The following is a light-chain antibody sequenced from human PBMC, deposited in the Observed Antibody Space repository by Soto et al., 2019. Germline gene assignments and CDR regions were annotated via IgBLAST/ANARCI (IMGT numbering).Light chain of an antibody. CDR1: TGAVTSGYY. J-gene: IGLJ3*02. V-gene: IGLV7-43*01. CDR3: LLYYGGAPV. CDR2: NTS. Sequence: QAVVTQEPSLTVSPGGTVTLTCASSTGAVTSGYYPNWFQQKPGQAPRALIYNTSNKHSWTPARFSGSLLGGKAALTLSGVQPEDEAEYYCLLYYGGAPVFGGGTQLTVL.